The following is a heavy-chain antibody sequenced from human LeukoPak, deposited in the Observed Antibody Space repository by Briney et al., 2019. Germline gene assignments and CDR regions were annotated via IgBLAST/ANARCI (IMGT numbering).Heavy chain of an antibody. CDR3: AKGGYCSSSSCFDYYYSGMDV. D-gene: IGHD2-15*01. CDR1: GFTFSSYA. CDR2: LSGSCGRT. J-gene: IGHJ6*02. Sequence: GGSLRLSCAASGFTFSSYAMSWVRQAPGKGLQWVSALSGSCGRTYYADSMKGRSTISRDNSKNTLYLQMNSLRAEDTAVYYCAKGGYCSSSSCFDYYYSGMDVRGQGTTVTVSS. V-gene: IGHV3-23*01.